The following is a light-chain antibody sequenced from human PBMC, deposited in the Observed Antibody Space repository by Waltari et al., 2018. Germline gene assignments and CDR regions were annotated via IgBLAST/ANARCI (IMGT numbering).Light chain of an antibody. CDR2: EVN. V-gene: IGLV2-8*01. Sequence: QSALTQPPSASGSPGQSVTISCTGTSSDVGGYNYVSWYQQHPGKAPKLLIYEVNKRPSGVPDRLSGSKSGSTASLTVSGLQAEDEAHYYCSSYAGSNIVVFGVGTKLTVL. CDR3: SSYAGSNIVV. J-gene: IGLJ2*01. CDR1: SSDVGGYNY.